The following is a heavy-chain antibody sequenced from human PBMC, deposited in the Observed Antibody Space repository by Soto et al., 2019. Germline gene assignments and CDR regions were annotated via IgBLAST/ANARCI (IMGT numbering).Heavy chain of an antibody. Sequence: ASVKGSCKASGYTFTGDHMDWVRQAPGQGLEWMGWINPNSGGTNYAQKFQGRVTMTRDTSISTAYMELSRLRSDDTAVYYCASGGEGYYDSSGYSPPDYSGQAILVTVSS. V-gene: IGHV1-2*02. CDR3: ASGGEGYYDSSGYSPPDY. CDR2: INPNSGGT. J-gene: IGHJ4*02. D-gene: IGHD3-22*01. CDR1: GYTFTGDH.